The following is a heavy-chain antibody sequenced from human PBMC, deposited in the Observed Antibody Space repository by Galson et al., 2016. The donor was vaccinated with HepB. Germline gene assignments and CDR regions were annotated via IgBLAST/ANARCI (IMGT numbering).Heavy chain of an antibody. CDR2: VFYSGGT. D-gene: IGHD4-11*01. CDR1: GGSISSYY. V-gene: IGHV4-59*01. Sequence: TLSLTCTVSGGSISSYYWSWIRQPPGKGLEWVGYVFYSGGTNYNPSLKSRLTISVDTSKNLFSVKLRSVTAADTAVYFCARGTRPYSNHPPTLDFWGQGTLVTVSS. J-gene: IGHJ4*02. CDR3: ARGTRPYSNHPPTLDF.